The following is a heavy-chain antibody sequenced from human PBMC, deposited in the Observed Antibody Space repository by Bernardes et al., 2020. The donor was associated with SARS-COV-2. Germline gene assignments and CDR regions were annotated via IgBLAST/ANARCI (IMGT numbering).Heavy chain of an antibody. CDR1: GYTFPGYY. D-gene: IGHD3-22*01. J-gene: IGHJ6*02. V-gene: IGHV1-2*02. Sequence: AGGKVPRKASGYTFPGYYIHWVRQAPGQGLACMGSINPNGGGTNYAQKFQGRVTMTRDTSISTAYMELTRLRSDDTAVYYCTLPPTNFDRYGMDVWGQGTTVTVSS. CDR2: INPNGGGT. CDR3: TLPPTNFDRYGMDV.